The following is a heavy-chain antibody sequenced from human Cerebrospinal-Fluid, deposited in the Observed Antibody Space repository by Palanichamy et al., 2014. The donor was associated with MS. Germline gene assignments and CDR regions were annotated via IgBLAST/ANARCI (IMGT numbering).Heavy chain of an antibody. CDR3: ASKRQRGYSGYVREEAFDI. Sequence: QVHLQQWGAGLLKPSETLSLTCAVYGGAFSGFYWSWIRQSPGKGLEWIGEINHSGNTKYNPSLKSRVTISVDKSKNQFSLNLSSVSAADTAVYYCASKRQRGYSGYVREEAFDIWGRGTVVTVSS. D-gene: IGHD5-12*01. CDR2: INHSGNT. CDR1: GGAFSGFY. J-gene: IGHJ3*02. V-gene: IGHV4-34*02.